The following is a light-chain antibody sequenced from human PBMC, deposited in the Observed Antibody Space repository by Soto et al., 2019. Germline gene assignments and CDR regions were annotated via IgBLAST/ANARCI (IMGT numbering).Light chain of an antibody. J-gene: IGLJ1*01. V-gene: IGLV2-14*01. CDR1: NSDIGRFNY. CDR3: SSFTASNTHV. CDR2: GVS. Sequence: QSVLTQPATVSGSPGQSITISCTGTNSDIGRFNYVSWYQHRPGRAPRLLIYGVSDRPSGVSARFSGSKSGNTASLTISGLQAEDEADYYCSSFTASNTHVFGTGTKVTVL.